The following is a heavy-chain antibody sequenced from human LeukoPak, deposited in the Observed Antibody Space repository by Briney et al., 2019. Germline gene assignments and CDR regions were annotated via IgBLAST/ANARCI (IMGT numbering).Heavy chain of an antibody. CDR2: ISHDGINT. J-gene: IGHJ4*02. Sequence: GRSLRLSCAASRFSFSNYAMHWVRQDSGRGLEWLAVISHDGINTYYADSVKGRFTISRDNSKNTLYLQLNSLRAEDTAVYYCAKDLGDGYNYFDYWGQGTLVTVSS. CDR3: AKDLGDGYNYFDY. D-gene: IGHD5-24*01. CDR1: RFSFSNYA. V-gene: IGHV3-30*18.